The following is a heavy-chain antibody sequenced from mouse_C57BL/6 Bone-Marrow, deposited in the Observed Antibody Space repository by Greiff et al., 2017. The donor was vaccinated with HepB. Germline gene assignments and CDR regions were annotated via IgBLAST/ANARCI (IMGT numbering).Heavy chain of an antibody. CDR2: INPSSGYT. V-gene: IGHV1-7*01. Sequence: QVQLKESGAELAKPGASVKLSCKASGYTFTSYWMHWVKQRPGQGLEWIGYINPSSGYTKYNQKFKDKATLTADKSSSTAYMQLSILTYEDSAVYYCARADYYGSSQAWFAYWGQGTLVTVSA. J-gene: IGHJ3*01. CDR1: GYTFTSYW. D-gene: IGHD1-1*01. CDR3: ARADYYGSSQAWFAY.